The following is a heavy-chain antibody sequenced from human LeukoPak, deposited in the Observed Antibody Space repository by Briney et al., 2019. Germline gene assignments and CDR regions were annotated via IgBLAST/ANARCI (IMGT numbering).Heavy chain of an antibody. CDR2: IYSGGST. CDR1: GFTVSSNY. J-gene: IGHJ5*02. D-gene: IGHD3-22*01. Sequence: GGSLRLSCAASGFTVSSNYTSWVRQAPGKGLEWVSVIYSGGSTYYADSVKGRFTISRDNSKNTLYLQMNSLRAEDTAVYYCARDYYYDSSGPTWGQGTLVTVSS. CDR3: ARDYYYDSSGPT. V-gene: IGHV3-53*01.